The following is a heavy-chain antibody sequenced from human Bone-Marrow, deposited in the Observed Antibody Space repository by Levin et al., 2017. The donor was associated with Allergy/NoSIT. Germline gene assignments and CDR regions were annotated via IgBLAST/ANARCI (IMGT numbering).Heavy chain of an antibody. CDR3: ANVATTPVLAFDI. Sequence: GGSLRLSCAASGLTVSSNYMSWVRQAPGKGLEWVSVIYSGGSTYFADSVKGRFTSSRDSSKNTLYLQMNTLRTEDTAVYYCANVATTPVLAFDIWGQGTMVTVSS. D-gene: IGHD5-12*01. CDR2: IYSGGST. V-gene: IGHV3-66*02. CDR1: GLTVSSNY. J-gene: IGHJ3*02.